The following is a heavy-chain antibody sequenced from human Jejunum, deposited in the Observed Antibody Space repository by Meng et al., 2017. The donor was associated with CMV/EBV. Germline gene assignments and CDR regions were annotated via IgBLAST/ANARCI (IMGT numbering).Heavy chain of an antibody. V-gene: IGHV3-7*01. CDR1: GFPFGSYA. J-gene: IGHJ4*02. D-gene: IGHD1-14*01. CDR3: ARDHRGRPHDY. CDR2: IKQDGSEK. Sequence: AASGFPFGSYAMSWVRQAPGKGLEWVANIKQDGSEKYYVDSVKGRFTISRDNAKNSLYLQMNSLRAEDTAVYYCARDHRGRPHDYWGQGTLVTVSS.